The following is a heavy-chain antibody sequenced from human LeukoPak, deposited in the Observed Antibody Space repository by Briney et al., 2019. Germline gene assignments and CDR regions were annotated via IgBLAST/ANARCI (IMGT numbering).Heavy chain of an antibody. D-gene: IGHD3-10*01. Sequence: ASVKVSCKASGYTFTGYYMHWVRQAPGQGLEWMGWINPNSGGTNYAQKFQGRVTMTRDTSISTAYMELSRLRSDDTAVYYCARVRAITYGSGSYYNYDAFDIWGQGTMVTVSS. CDR3: ARVRAITYGSGSYYNYDAFDI. CDR1: GYTFTGYY. V-gene: IGHV1-2*02. CDR2: INPNSGGT. J-gene: IGHJ3*02.